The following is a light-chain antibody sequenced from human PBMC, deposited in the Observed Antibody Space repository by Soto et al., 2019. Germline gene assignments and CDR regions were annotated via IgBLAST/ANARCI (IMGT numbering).Light chain of an antibody. Sequence: EIVLTQSPGTLSLSPGERATLSCRASQSVSGNFLAWYQQKPGQDPRLRIYAASSRATGIPDRFSGSGSGTDFTLDITRLDPEDFAAYYCQQYGSSPPLSFGGGTRVEIK. CDR1: QSVSGNF. CDR3: QQYGSSPPLS. V-gene: IGKV3-20*01. CDR2: AAS. J-gene: IGKJ4*01.